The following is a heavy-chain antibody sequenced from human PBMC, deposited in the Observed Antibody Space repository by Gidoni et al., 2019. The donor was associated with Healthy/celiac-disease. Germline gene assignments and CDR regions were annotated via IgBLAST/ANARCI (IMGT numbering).Heavy chain of an antibody. J-gene: IGHJ4*02. CDR2: ISYDGSNK. V-gene: IGHV3-30-3*01. CDR1: GLTFSSYA. CDR3: ARCYCSSTSCYGFDY. Sequence: QVQLVESGGGVVQSGRSLRLSCAASGLTFSSYAMHWVRQAPGKGLEWVAVISYDGSNKYYADSVKGRFTISRDNSKNTLYLQMNSLRAEDTAVYYCARCYCSSTSCYGFDYWGQGTLVTVSS. D-gene: IGHD2-2*01.